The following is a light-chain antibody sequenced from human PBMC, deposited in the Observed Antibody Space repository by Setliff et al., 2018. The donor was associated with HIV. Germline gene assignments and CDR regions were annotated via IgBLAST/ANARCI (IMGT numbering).Light chain of an antibody. J-gene: IGLJ1*01. CDR2: EVS. CDR3: SSYAITNTLP. Sequence: QSALAQPASVSGSPGQSITISCTGTSSDIGGYSHVSWDQQHPGKVPKLIIYEVSNRPSGVSNRFSGSKSGNTASLTISGLQAEDEADYYCSSYAITNTLPFGTGTKVTVL. V-gene: IGLV2-14*01. CDR1: SSDIGGYSH.